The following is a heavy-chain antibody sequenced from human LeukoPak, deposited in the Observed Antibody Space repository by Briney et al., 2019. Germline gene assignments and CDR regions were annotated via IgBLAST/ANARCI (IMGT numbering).Heavy chain of an antibody. J-gene: IGHJ1*01. CDR1: GGSISSGSDY. V-gene: IGHV4-61*02. CDR2: IYTSGST. Sequence: SETLSLTCTVSGGSISSGSDYWSWIRQPAGKGLEWIGRIYTSGSTNYNPSLKSRVTISVDTSKNQFSLKLSSVTAADTAVYYCARGTQVGATNPEYFQHWGQGTLVTVSS. D-gene: IGHD1-26*01. CDR3: ARGTQVGATNPEYFQH.